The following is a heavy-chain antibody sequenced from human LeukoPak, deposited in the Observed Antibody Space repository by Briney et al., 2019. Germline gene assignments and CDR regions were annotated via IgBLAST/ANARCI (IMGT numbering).Heavy chain of an antibody. Sequence: PGGSLRLSCAPSGFTFSIYAMSWVRQAPGKGLEWVSAISGSVGTTYYPNSVKGRFTISRDNSKNTLYLQMNSLRAEDTAVYYCAKESAGFGELSIDYWGQGTLVTVSS. D-gene: IGHD3-10*01. CDR2: ISGSVGTT. CDR3: AKESAGFGELSIDY. V-gene: IGHV3-23*01. J-gene: IGHJ4*02. CDR1: GFTFSIYA.